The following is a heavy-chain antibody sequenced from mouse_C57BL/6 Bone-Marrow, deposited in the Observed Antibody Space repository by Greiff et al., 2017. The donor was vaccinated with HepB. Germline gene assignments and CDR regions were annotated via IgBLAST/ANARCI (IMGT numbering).Heavy chain of an antibody. Sequence: EVQGVESGGGLVQPGGSLKLSCAASGFTFSDYYMYWVRQTPEKRLEWVAYISNGGGSTYYPDTVKGRFTISRDNAKNTLYLQMSRLKSEDTAMYYCARLIYYYGSSPYYYAMDYWGQGTSVTVSS. D-gene: IGHD1-1*01. V-gene: IGHV5-12*01. J-gene: IGHJ4*01. CDR1: GFTFSDYY. CDR3: ARLIYYYGSSPYYYAMDY. CDR2: ISNGGGST.